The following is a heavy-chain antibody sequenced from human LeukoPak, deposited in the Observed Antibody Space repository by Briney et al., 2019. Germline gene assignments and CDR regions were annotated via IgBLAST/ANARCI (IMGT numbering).Heavy chain of an antibody. J-gene: IGHJ4*02. V-gene: IGHV1-24*01. D-gene: IGHD6-13*01. Sequence: APVKVSCKVSGYTLTELSMHWVRQAPGKGLEWMGGFDPEDGETIYAQKFQGRVTMTEDTSTDTAYMELSSLRSEGTAVYYCVAIGLYSSSWSHYFDYWGQGTLVTVSS. CDR1: GYTLTELS. CDR3: VAIGLYSSSWSHYFDY. CDR2: FDPEDGET.